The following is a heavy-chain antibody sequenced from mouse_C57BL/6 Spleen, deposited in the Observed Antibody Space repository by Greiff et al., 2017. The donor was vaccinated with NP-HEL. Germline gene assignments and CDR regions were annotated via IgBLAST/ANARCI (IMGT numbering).Heavy chain of an antibody. CDR3: TTRITAVVATGAMDY. D-gene: IGHD1-1*01. J-gene: IGHJ4*01. CDR2: IDPENGDT. Sequence: EVQGVESGAELVRPGASVKLSCTASGFNFKDDYMHWVKQRPEQGLEWIGWIDPENGDTEYASKFQGKATITADTSSNTAYLQLSSLTSEDTAVYYCTTRITAVVATGAMDYWGQGTSVTVSS. V-gene: IGHV14-4*01. CDR1: GFNFKDDY.